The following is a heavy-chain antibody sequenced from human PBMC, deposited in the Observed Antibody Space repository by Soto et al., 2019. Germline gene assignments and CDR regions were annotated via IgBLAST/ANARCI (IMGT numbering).Heavy chain of an antibody. CDR3: ARGDSSYYYYYGMDV. CDR2: ISSSSSTI. J-gene: IGHJ6*02. V-gene: IGHV3-48*04. Sequence: GESLKISCAASGFTFSSYSMNWVRQAPGKGLEWVSYISSSSSTIYYADSVKGRFTISRDNAKNSLYLQMNSLRAEDTAVYYCARGDSSYYYYYGMDVWGQGTTVTVSS. CDR1: GFTFSSYS. D-gene: IGHD6-13*01.